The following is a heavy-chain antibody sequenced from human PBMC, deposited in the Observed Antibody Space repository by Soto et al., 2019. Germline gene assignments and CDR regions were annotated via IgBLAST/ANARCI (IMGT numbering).Heavy chain of an antibody. CDR2: INAGNGNT. CDR3: ARGKGWLLPTAVYYYGMDV. D-gene: IGHD2-15*01. CDR1: GYTFTSYA. V-gene: IGHV1-3*01. J-gene: IGHJ6*02. Sequence: QVQLVQSGAEVKKPGASVKVSCKASGYTFTSYAMHWVRQAPGQRLEWMGWINAGNGNTKYSQKFQGRVTITRDTSASTAYMELSSLRSEDTAVDYCARGKGWLLPTAVYYYGMDVWGQGTTVTVSS.